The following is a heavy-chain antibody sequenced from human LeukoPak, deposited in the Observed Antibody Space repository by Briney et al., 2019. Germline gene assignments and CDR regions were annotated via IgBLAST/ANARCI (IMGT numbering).Heavy chain of an antibody. Sequence: PGGSLRLSSAASGFALSEHNMNWVRQAPGKGLQWVSSISSSSTYIYYTDSVKGRFSISRDNAKNSLYLQMNSLRAEDTAVYYCARGYGSSGVIINDVNWYFDLWGRGTLVTVSS. V-gene: IGHV3-21*06. CDR2: ISSSSTYI. CDR3: ARGYGSSGVIINDVNWYFDL. CDR1: GFALSEHN. D-gene: IGHD2-8*01. J-gene: IGHJ2*01.